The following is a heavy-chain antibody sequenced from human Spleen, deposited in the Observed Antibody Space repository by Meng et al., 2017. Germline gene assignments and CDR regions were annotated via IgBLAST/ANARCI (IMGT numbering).Heavy chain of an antibody. CDR1: GGSFSDYY. V-gene: IGHV4-34*01. J-gene: IGHJ4*02. D-gene: IGHD4-11*01. Sequence: QVRLQQWVAGLLKPSETLSLTCVVSGGSFSDYYWSWIRQPPGKGLEWIGEINHSRSTNYNPSLESRATISVDTSQNNLSLKLSSVTAADSAVYYCARGPTTMAHDFDYWGQGTLVTVSS. CDR2: INHSRST. CDR3: ARGPTTMAHDFDY.